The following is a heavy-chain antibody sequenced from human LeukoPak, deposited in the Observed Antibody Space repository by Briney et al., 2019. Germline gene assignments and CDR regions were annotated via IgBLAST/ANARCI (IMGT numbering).Heavy chain of an antibody. J-gene: IGHJ4*02. D-gene: IGHD1-7*01. CDR1: GFTFSDYA. CDR2: ISKDGSDK. CDR3: ARDYWWNYDY. Sequence: PGVSLRRSCAASGFTFSDYAMHWVRQAPGKGLEWVAVISKDGSDKYYPGSVRGRFTISRDNSKNTIYLQMDSLRAEDTAIYYCARDYWWNYDYWGQGTLVTVSS. V-gene: IGHV3-30-3*01.